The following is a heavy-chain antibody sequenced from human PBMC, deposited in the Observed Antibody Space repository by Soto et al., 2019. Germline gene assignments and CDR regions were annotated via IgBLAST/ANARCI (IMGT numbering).Heavy chain of an antibody. V-gene: IGHV1-69*02. J-gene: IGHJ6*03. CDR1: GGTFSSYT. CDR3: ARSFVVPAAIDYYYYYMDV. D-gene: IGHD2-2*01. CDR2: IIPILGIA. Sequence: GASVKVSCKASGGTFSSYTISWVRQAPGQGLEWMGRIIPILGIANYAQKFQGRVTITADKSTSTAYMELSSLRSEDTAVYYCARSFVVPAAIDYYYYYMDVWGKGTTVTVSS.